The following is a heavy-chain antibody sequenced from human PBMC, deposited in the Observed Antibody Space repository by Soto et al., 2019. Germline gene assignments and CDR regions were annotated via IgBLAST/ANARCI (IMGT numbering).Heavy chain of an antibody. CDR1: GGTFSSYA. Sequence: ASVKVSCKASGGTFSSYAISWVRQAPGQGLEWMGGIIPIFGTANYAQKFQGRVTITADESTSTAYMELSSLRSEDTAVYYCARWPPGRAPPNYYYYGMDVWGQGTTVTVSS. D-gene: IGHD3-10*01. CDR2: IIPIFGTA. J-gene: IGHJ6*02. V-gene: IGHV1-69*13. CDR3: ARWPPGRAPPNYYYYGMDV.